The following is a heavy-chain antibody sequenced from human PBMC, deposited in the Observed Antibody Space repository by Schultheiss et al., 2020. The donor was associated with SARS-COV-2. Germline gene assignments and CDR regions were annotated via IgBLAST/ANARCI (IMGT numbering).Heavy chain of an antibody. J-gene: IGHJ3*02. CDR3: ATVGATTGDAFDI. Sequence: ASVKVSCKASGYTFTGYYMHWVRQAPGQGLEWMGWINPNSGGTNYAQKFQGRVTMTRDTSISTAYMELSSLRSDDTAVYYCATVGATTGDAFDIWGQGTMVTVSS. D-gene: IGHD1-26*01. CDR2: INPNSGGT. V-gene: IGHV1-2*02. CDR1: GYTFTGYY.